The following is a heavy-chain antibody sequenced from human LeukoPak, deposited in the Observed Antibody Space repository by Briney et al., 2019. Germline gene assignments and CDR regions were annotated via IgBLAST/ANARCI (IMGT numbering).Heavy chain of an antibody. D-gene: IGHD3-22*01. Sequence: PGGSLRLSXAASGFTFSSYGMHWVRQAPGKGLEWVAVIWYDGSNKYYADSVKGRFTISRDNSKNTLYLQMNSLRAEDTAVYYCAKNYYDSSSYYLHYYYYYMDVWGKGTTVTVSS. CDR3: AKNYYDSSSYYLHYYYYYMDV. V-gene: IGHV3-33*06. J-gene: IGHJ6*03. CDR1: GFTFSSYG. CDR2: IWYDGSNK.